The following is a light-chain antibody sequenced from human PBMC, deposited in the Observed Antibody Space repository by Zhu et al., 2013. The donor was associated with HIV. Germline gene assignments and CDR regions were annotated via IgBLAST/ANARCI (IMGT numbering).Light chain of an antibody. Sequence: QSVLTQPPSVSAAPGQKVTISCSGSNSNIANNYVSWYQLLPGTAPKLLIYDNNKRPSGIPDRFSGSKSGTSATLGITGLQTGDEADYYCGTWDSYLNVMFGGGTKLTVL. V-gene: IGLV1-51*01. CDR3: GTWDSYLNVM. CDR1: NSNIANNY. CDR2: DNN. J-gene: IGLJ3*02.